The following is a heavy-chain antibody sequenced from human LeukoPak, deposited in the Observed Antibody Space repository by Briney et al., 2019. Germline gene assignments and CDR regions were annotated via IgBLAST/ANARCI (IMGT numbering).Heavy chain of an antibody. Sequence: GGSLRLSCAASGFIFDDYGMNWVRQVPGKGLEWVSGINWNSSSKGYADSVKGRFTISRDNAKNSLYLQMSSLRAEDTAVYYCVKDGGYHGSGSSYYFDYWGQGTLVTVSS. J-gene: IGHJ4*02. CDR3: VKDGGYHGSGSSYYFDY. CDR1: GFIFDDYG. V-gene: IGHV3-20*04. CDR2: INWNSSSK. D-gene: IGHD3-10*01.